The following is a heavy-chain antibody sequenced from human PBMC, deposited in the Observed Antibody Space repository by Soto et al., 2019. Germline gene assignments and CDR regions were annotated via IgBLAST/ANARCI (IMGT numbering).Heavy chain of an antibody. Sequence: GGSLRLSCAASGFTFSSYGMHWVRQAPGKGLEWVAVIWYDGSNKYYADSVKGRFTISRDNSKNTLYLQMNSLRAEDTAVYYCAREYYGSGSWHNYYYGMDVWGQGTTVTV. CDR1: GFTFSSYG. D-gene: IGHD3-10*01. CDR2: IWYDGSNK. J-gene: IGHJ6*02. V-gene: IGHV3-33*01. CDR3: AREYYGSGSWHNYYYGMDV.